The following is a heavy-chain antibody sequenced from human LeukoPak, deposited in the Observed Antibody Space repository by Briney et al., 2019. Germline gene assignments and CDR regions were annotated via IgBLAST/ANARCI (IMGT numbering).Heavy chain of an antibody. Sequence: GGSLRLSCTASGFTFSSYAMHWVRQAPGKGLEWVAVISYDGSNKYYADSVKGRFTIPRDNSKNTLYLQMNSLRAEDTAVYYCARGYTQIVVVPAAMGYWGQGTLVTVSS. J-gene: IGHJ4*02. CDR3: ARGYTQIVVVPAAMGY. CDR2: ISYDGSNK. CDR1: GFTFSSYA. V-gene: IGHV3-30-3*01. D-gene: IGHD2-2*01.